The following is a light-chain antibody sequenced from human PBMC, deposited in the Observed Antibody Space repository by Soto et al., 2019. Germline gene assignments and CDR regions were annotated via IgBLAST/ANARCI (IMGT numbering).Light chain of an antibody. V-gene: IGKV3-15*01. CDR3: QQYNNWWT. J-gene: IGKJ1*01. Sequence: EIVMTQSPATLSVSPGERATLSCRASHSVNSNLAWYQQRPGQTPRLLISDASTRATGVRARFSGSGSETELTITISSLQSEDFAFYYCQQYNNWWTFGQGTKVEIK. CDR1: HSVNSN. CDR2: DAS.